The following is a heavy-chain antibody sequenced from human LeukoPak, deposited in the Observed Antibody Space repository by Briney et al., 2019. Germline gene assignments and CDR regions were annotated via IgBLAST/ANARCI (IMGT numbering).Heavy chain of an antibody. V-gene: IGHV3-66*03. J-gene: IGHJ5*02. CDR2: IRGSGET. D-gene: IGHD3/OR15-3a*01. CDR3: ARDRAATQDWVEFDP. Sequence: GGSLRLSCAVSGFSVSNYYMNWVRQAPGKGLEWVSLIRGSGETFYADSVKGRFTISGDDSKNTVYLQMNSLRVEDTAEYFCARDRAATQDWVEFDPWGQGTLVTVSS. CDR1: GFSVSNYY.